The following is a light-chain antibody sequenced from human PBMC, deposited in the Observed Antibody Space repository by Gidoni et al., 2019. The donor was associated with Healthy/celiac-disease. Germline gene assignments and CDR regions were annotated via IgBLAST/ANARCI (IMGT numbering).Light chain of an antibody. J-gene: IGKJ3*01. CDR3: QQRSNWPVT. Sequence: EIVLTQSPATLSLSPGERDTLSCRASQRVSSYLAWYQQKPGQAPRLLIYDASNRATGIPARFSGSGSGTDFTLTISSLEPEDFAVYYCQQRSNWPVTFGPGTKVDIK. CDR1: QRVSSY. V-gene: IGKV3-11*01. CDR2: DAS.